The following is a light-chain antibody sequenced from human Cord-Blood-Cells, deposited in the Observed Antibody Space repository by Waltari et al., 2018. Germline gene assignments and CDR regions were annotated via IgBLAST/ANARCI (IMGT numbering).Light chain of an antibody. CDR2: EVS. Sequence: YPLTPTSSASGSPGQSVNILATWTSTDDGCYKYLSWYQQHPVKALTLMIDEVSKRPSGVPDRFSGSKSGNTASLTVSGLQAENEADYYCSSYAGSNNFVFGTGTKVPVL. CDR3: SSYAGSNNFV. J-gene: IGLJ1*01. CDR1: STDDGCYKY. V-gene: IGLV2-8*01.